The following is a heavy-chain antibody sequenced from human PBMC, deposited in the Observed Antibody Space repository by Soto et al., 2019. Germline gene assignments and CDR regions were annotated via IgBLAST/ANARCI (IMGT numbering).Heavy chain of an antibody. V-gene: IGHV3-30*18. Sequence: QVQLVESGGGVVQPGRSLRLSCAASGFTFSSYGMHWVRQAPGKGLEWVAVISYDGSNKYYADSVKGRFTISRDNSKNTLYLQMNSLRAEDTAVYYCAKDSGNYYGMDVWGQGTTVTVSS. CDR3: AKDSGNYYGMDV. CDR1: GFTFSSYG. CDR2: ISYDGSNK. D-gene: IGHD3-10*01. J-gene: IGHJ6*02.